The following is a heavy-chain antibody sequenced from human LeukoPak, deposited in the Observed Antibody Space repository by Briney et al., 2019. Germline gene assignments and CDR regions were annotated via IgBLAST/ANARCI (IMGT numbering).Heavy chain of an antibody. D-gene: IGHD3-10*01. CDR3: ARVDSFPWFGPVARTNYYFDF. J-gene: IGHJ4*02. Sequence: ASVKVSCKASGYTFTGYDMHWVRQAPGQGLEWMGWVNPNTGDTNYAQKFQGRVTMTRDTSISTAYMELSRLRSDDTAVYYCARVDSFPWFGPVARTNYYFDFWGQGTLVTVSS. CDR2: VNPNTGDT. V-gene: IGHV1-2*02. CDR1: GYTFTGYD.